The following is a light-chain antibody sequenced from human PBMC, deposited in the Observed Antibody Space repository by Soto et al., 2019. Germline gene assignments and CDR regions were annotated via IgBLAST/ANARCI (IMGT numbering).Light chain of an antibody. J-gene: IGKJ4*01. CDR3: QQYGSSPLT. Sequence: EIVLTQSPGTLSLSPGEGATLSCRASQSVSSSFLAWYQQKPGQAPRLLIYGASSRATGIPDRFSGSGSGTDFTLTISRLEPEDCAVYYCQQYGSSPLTFGGGTKVEIK. CDR2: GAS. CDR1: QSVSSSF. V-gene: IGKV3-20*01.